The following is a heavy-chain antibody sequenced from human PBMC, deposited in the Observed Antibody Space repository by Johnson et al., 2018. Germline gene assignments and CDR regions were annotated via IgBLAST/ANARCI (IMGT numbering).Heavy chain of an antibody. D-gene: IGHD2-21*02. Sequence: VQLVQSGGGLVKPGRSLRLSCTASGFTFGDYAMSWFRQAPGKGLEWVGFIRSKAYGGTTEYAASVKGRFTISRDDSKSIAYLKMNSLKTEDTAMYYCAAIFHGGDGGLAFDIWGRGTKVTVSS. CDR2: IRSKAYGGTT. J-gene: IGHJ3*02. CDR3: AAIFHGGDGGLAFDI. CDR1: GFTFGDYA. V-gene: IGHV3-49*05.